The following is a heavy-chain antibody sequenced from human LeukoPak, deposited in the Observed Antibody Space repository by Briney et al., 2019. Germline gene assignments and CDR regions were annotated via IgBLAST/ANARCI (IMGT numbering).Heavy chain of an antibody. Sequence: GASVKVSCKASGYTFSSYGISWVRQAPGQGLEWMGWISPYNGNTDYAQKPQGRVTVTTDTSTSTADMELRSLRSEDTAVYYCARDLDYGGNSGHGYWGQGTLVTVSS. CDR1: GYTFSSYG. D-gene: IGHD4-23*01. V-gene: IGHV1-18*01. CDR3: ARDLDYGGNSGHGY. CDR2: ISPYNGNT. J-gene: IGHJ4*02.